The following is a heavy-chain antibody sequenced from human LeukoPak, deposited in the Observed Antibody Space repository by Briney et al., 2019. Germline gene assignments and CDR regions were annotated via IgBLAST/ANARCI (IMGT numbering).Heavy chain of an antibody. CDR1: GFTFSSYA. CDR2: ISGSGGST. V-gene: IGHV3-23*01. D-gene: IGHD6-19*01. Sequence: EPGGSLILSCAASGFTFSSYAMSWVRQAPGKGLEWVSAISGSGGSTYYADSVKGRFTISRDNSKNTLYLQMNSLRAEDTAVYYCAVLRRSGGFPNAFDIWGQGTMVTVSS. CDR3: AVLRRSGGFPNAFDI. J-gene: IGHJ3*02.